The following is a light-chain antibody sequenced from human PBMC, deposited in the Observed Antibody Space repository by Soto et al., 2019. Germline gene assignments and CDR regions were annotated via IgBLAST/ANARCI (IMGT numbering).Light chain of an antibody. Sequence: QSALTQPPSASGSPGQAVTISCTGTSSDVGGYKYVSWYQQHPGKAPKLMIFEVNKRPSWVPDRCSGSKAGNTASLTVSGLQAEEEADYYCRSYAGINNLGVFGTGTKLTVL. J-gene: IGLJ1*01. CDR1: SSDVGGYKY. CDR3: RSYAGINNLGV. CDR2: EVN. V-gene: IGLV2-8*01.